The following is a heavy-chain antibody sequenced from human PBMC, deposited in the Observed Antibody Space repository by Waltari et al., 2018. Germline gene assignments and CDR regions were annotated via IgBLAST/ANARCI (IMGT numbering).Heavy chain of an antibody. J-gene: IGHJ3*02. CDR2: IYPGDSDT. D-gene: IGHD1-7*01. CDR1: GYTFSSYW. V-gene: IGHV5-51*01. CDR3: ARPRNSGTYDGFDI. Sequence: EVQLVQSGAEVKNPGESLKISCQVFGYTFSSYWIAWVRQMSGKGLEWMGIIYPGDSDTRYRPSFQGQVTISADKSINTAYLQWSSLKASDTAMYYCARPRNSGTYDGFDIWGQGTMVTVSS.